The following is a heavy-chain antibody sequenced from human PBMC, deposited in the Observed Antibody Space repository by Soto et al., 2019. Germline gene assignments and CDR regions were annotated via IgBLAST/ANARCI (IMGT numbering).Heavy chain of an antibody. J-gene: IGHJ4*02. CDR1: GYSFTSYW. V-gene: IGHV5-51*01. Sequence: PGESLKISCKGSGYSFTSYWIGWVRQMPGKGLEWMGIIYPGDSDTRYSPSFQGQVTISADKSISTAYLQWSSLKASDTAMYYCARQYSNDYGDDGPYYFDYWGQGTLVTVSS. CDR2: IYPGDSDT. D-gene: IGHD4-17*01. CDR3: ARQYSNDYGDDGPYYFDY.